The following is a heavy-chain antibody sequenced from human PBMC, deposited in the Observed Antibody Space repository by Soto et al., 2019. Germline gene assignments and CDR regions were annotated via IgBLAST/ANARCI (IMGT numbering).Heavy chain of an antibody. CDR1: GGSISSGDSF. CDR3: ARDDCGGSRCSYYYGMDV. D-gene: IGHD2-21*01. J-gene: IGHJ6*02. Sequence: SETLSLTCSVSGGSISSGDSFWSWIRQPPGKGLEWIGYIYYTGSIFYNPSLQSRVSISVDTSKNQFSLRLSSVTAADTAVYYCARDDCGGSRCSYYYGMDVWGQGTTVTVS. CDR2: IYYTGSI. V-gene: IGHV4-30-4*01.